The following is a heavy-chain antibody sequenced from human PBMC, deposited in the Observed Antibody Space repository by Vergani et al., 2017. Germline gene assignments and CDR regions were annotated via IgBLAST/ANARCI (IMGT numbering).Heavy chain of an antibody. CDR3: ARRYYDFWSGYYRGXFDP. D-gene: IGHD3-3*01. CDR2: IYYSGST. Sequence: QLQLQESGPGLVKPSETLSLTCTVSGGSISSSSYYWGWIRQPPGKGLGWIGSIYYSGSTYYNPSLKSRVTISVDTSKNQFSLKLSSVTAADTAVYYCARRYYDFWSGYYRGXFDPWGQGTLVTVSS. CDR1: GGSISSSSYY. J-gene: IGHJ5*02. V-gene: IGHV4-39*01.